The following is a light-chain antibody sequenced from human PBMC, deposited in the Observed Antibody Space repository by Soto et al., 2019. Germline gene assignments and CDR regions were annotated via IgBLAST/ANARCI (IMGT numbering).Light chain of an antibody. CDR2: KAS. Sequence: DIQMTQSPSTLSASVGDRVTITCRASRSVANWVAWYQQKPGKAPKLLIYKASALESGAPPRFSGSGFGTEFRLTISGLQADDSATYHCQQYNSYPWAFGQGTRVEVK. V-gene: IGKV1-5*03. CDR3: QQYNSYPWA. CDR1: RSVANW. J-gene: IGKJ1*01.